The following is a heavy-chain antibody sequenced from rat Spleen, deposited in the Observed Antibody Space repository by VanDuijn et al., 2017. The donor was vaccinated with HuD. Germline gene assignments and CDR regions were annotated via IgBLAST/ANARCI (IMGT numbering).Heavy chain of an antibody. J-gene: IGHJ2*01. CDR3: TRAATYGYTLDY. CDR2: ISYDGSST. Sequence: EVQLVESGGGLVQPGRSLKLSCAAAGFTFSDYDMAGARQAQMKGLEWVAFISYDGSSTYYRDAVKGRFTISRDNAKSTLYLQMNSLRSEDTATYSCTRAATYGYTLDYWGQGGMVTVSS. CDR1: GFTFSDYD. V-gene: IGHV5-29*01. D-gene: IGHD1-4*01.